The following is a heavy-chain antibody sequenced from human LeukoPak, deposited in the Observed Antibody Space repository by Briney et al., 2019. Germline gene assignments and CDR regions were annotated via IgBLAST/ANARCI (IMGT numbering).Heavy chain of an antibody. Sequence: GGSLRLSCAASGFTFTSYWMHWVRQPLGKGLVWVSRVEHDGSRTAYVDSVTGRFTISRDNARNMVYLQMNSLRAEDTAVYYCATDLGWGQGTLVTVSS. V-gene: IGHV3-74*01. J-gene: IGHJ4*02. D-gene: IGHD4-17*01. CDR2: VEHDGSRT. CDR1: GFTFTSYW. CDR3: ATDLG.